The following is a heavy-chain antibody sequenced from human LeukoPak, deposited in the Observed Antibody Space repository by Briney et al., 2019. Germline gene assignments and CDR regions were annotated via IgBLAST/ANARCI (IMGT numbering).Heavy chain of an antibody. D-gene: IGHD6-19*01. V-gene: IGHV3-30*07. CDR2: ISYDGGNK. CDR3: ARDPGDLIAVAGLDY. J-gene: IGHJ4*02. Sequence: GGSLRLSCAASEFTFSSYAMHWVRQAPGKGLEWVALISYDGGNKYYADSVKGRFTISRDNAKNSLYLQMNSLRAEDTAVYYCARDPGDLIAVAGLDYWGQGTLVTVSS. CDR1: EFTFSSYA.